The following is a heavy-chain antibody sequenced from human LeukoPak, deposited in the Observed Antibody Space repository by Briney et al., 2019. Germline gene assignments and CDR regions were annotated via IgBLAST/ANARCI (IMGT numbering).Heavy chain of an antibody. J-gene: IGHJ3*02. D-gene: IGHD3-9*01. V-gene: IGHV3-23*01. CDR2: ISGSGGST. CDR3: AARRYFDWLPDAFDI. Sequence: PGGSLRLSCVASGFTFSTYGMSWVRQAPGKGLEWVSAISGSGGSTYYADSVKGRFTISRDNSKNTLYLQMNSLRAEDTAVYYCAARRYFDWLPDAFDIWGQGTMVTVSS. CDR1: GFTFSTYG.